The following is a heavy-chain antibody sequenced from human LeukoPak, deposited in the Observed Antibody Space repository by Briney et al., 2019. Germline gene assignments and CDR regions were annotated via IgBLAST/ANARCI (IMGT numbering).Heavy chain of an antibody. D-gene: IGHD3-16*01. CDR3: ARDTSRLLDY. CDR2: IYDSGST. J-gene: IGHJ4*02. Sequence: SETLSLTCTVSGGSISSYYWSWIRQPPGKGLEWIGYIYDSGSTYYNPSLKSRVTISVDTSKNQFSLKLSSVTAADTAVYYCARDTSRLLDYWGQGTLVTVSS. CDR1: GGSISSYY. V-gene: IGHV4-59*12.